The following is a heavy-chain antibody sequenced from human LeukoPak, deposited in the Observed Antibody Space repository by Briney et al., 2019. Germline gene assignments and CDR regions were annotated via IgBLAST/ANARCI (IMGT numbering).Heavy chain of an antibody. D-gene: IGHD3-22*01. V-gene: IGHV4-34*01. CDR3: ARWTTMRRYFDY. CDR1: GGSFSGYY. Sequence: SETLSLTCAVYGGSFSGYYWSWIRQPPGKGLEWIGEINHSGSTNYNPSLKSRVTISGDTSKNQFSLKLSSVTAADTAVYYCARWTTMRRYFDYWDQGTLVTVSS. J-gene: IGHJ4*02. CDR2: INHSGST.